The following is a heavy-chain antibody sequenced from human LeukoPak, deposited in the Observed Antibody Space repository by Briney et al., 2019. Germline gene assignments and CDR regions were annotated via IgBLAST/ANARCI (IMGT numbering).Heavy chain of an antibody. D-gene: IGHD4/OR15-4a*01. CDR1: GFSFSYSV. Sequence: GGSLRLSCAASGFSFSYSVMHWIRQRPGKGLEWVAFIQNDGGKKYYADSVKGRFTISRDNSKNTLYLQMNSLRAEDTAVYYCARRAGAYSHPYDYWGQGTLVTVSS. CDR2: IQNDGGKK. V-gene: IGHV3-30*12. J-gene: IGHJ4*02. CDR3: ARRAGAYSHPYDY.